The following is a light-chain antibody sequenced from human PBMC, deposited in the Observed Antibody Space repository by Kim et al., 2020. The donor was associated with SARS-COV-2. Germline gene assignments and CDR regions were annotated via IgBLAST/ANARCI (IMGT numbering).Light chain of an antibody. J-gene: IGLJ3*02. CDR1: SGDVGGYDY. CDR2: DVS. V-gene: IGLV2-14*04. Sequence: GQSTTISCTGTSGDVGGYDYVSWYQQHPGKAPKLMIYDVSKRPSGVSNRFSGSKSGNTASLTISGLQAEDEADYYCTSYTSSGAWVFGGGTKLTVL. CDR3: TSYTSSGAWV.